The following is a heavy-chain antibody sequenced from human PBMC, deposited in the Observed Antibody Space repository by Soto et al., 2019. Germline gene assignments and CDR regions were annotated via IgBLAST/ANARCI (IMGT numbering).Heavy chain of an antibody. CDR2: ISSSGSTI. CDR3: ARRTGTGYYYYGMDV. J-gene: IGHJ6*02. CDR1: GFTFSDYY. V-gene: IGHV3-11*01. Sequence: PGGSLRLSCAASGFTFSDYYMSWIRQPPGKGLEWVSYISSSGSTIYYADSVKGRFTISRDNAKNSLYLQMNSLRAEDTAVYYCARRTGTGYYYYGMDVWGQGTTVTVSS. D-gene: IGHD1-7*01.